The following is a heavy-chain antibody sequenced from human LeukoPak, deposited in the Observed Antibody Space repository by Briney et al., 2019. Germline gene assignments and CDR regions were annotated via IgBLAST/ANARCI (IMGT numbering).Heavy chain of an antibody. J-gene: IGHJ4*02. CDR3: AREGEYCSGGSCYTSSKT. Sequence: GGSLRLSCAASGFTFSCYSMNWVRQAPGKGLEWVSSISSSSSYIYYADSVKGRFTISRDNAKNSLYLQMNSLRAEDTAVYYCAREGEYCSGGSCYTSSKTWGQGTLVIVSS. V-gene: IGHV3-21*01. CDR1: GFTFSCYS. D-gene: IGHD2-15*01. CDR2: ISSSSSYI.